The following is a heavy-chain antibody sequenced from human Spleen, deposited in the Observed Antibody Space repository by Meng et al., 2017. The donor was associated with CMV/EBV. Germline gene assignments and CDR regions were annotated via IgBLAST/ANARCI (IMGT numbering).Heavy chain of an antibody. J-gene: IGHJ6*02. CDR1: GGSISTYY. Sequence: GSLRLSCTVSGGSISTYYWSWIRQPAGKGLEWIGRIYTSGSTNYNPSLKSRVTMSVDTSKNQFSLKLSSVTAADTAVYYCARDSELLRPHYYAMDVWGQGATVTVSS. CDR3: ARDSELLRPHYYAMDV. D-gene: IGHD1-26*01. V-gene: IGHV4-4*07. CDR2: IYTSGST.